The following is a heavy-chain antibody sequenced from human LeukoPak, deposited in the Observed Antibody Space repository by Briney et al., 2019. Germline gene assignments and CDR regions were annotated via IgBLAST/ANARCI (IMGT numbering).Heavy chain of an antibody. V-gene: IGHV1-2*02. CDR3: ARAGLWDHSDSSGYHNAAFDI. CDR1: GYTFTSYY. D-gene: IGHD3-22*01. Sequence: ASVKVSCKASGYTFTSYYMHWVRQAPGQGLEWMGWINPNSGGTNYAQKFQGRVTMTRDTSISTAYMELSRLTPDDTAVFYCARAGLWDHSDSSGYHNAAFDIWGQGTMVTVSS. J-gene: IGHJ3*02. CDR2: INPNSGGT.